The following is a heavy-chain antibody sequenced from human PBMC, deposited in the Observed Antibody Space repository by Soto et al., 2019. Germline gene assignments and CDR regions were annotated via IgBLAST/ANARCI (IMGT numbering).Heavy chain of an antibody. CDR2: ISWNSGSI. CDR1: GFTFDDYA. Sequence: GGSLRLSCAASGFTFDDYAMHWVRHAPGKGLEWVSGISWNSGSIGYADSVKGRFTISRDNAKNSLYLQMNSLRAEDTALYYCAKVGYYYGSGSSKTGDAFDIWGQGTMVTVSS. J-gene: IGHJ3*02. CDR3: AKVGYYYGSGSSKTGDAFDI. D-gene: IGHD3-10*01. V-gene: IGHV3-9*01.